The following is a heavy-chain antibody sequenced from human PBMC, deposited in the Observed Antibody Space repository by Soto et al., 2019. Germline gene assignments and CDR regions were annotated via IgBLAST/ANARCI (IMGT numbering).Heavy chain of an antibody. V-gene: IGHV3-48*03. Sequence: GGSLRLSCAASGFTFSSYDMNWVRQAPGKGLEWVSYISSSGSTTYYADSVKGRFTISRDNAKNSLYLQMTSLRDEDTGVHYCTRDGRRGYDMDVWGQGTTVTVSS. CDR3: TRDGRRGYDMDV. D-gene: IGHD1-26*01. J-gene: IGHJ6*02. CDR1: GFTFSSYD. CDR2: ISSSGSTT.